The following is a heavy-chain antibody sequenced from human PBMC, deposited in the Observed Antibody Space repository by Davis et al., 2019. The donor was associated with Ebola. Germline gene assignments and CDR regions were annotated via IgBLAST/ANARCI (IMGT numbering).Heavy chain of an antibody. D-gene: IGHD3-3*01. J-gene: IGHJ6*04. V-gene: IGHV3-74*01. CDR3: AKGSVTIFGVAPDYYGMDV. Sequence: GESLKISCAASGFTFSSYWMSWVRQAPGKGLVWVSYIKSDGSGTTYADSVKGRFTISRDNAKNTLYLQMNSLRAEDTAVYYCAKGSVTIFGVAPDYYGMDVWGKGTTVTVSS. CDR1: GFTFSSYW. CDR2: IKSDGSGT.